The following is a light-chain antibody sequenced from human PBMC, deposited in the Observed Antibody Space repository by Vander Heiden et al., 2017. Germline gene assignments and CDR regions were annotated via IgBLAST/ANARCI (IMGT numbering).Light chain of an antibody. CDR2: GNN. J-gene: IGLJ2*01. Sequence: SSELNQEPAVSVALGQTVRITCQGDRLINYYASWYQQKPGQAPLLVIYGNNNRPSGIPDRFSGSSSGDTTSLTITGAQARDEADYYCNSRDTSGDHVVFGGGTKLTVL. CDR3: NSRDTSGDHVV. V-gene: IGLV3-19*01. CDR1: RLINYY.